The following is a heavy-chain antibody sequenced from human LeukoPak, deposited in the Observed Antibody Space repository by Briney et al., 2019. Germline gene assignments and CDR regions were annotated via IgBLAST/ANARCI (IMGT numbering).Heavy chain of an antibody. CDR3: ARGFGLGGATVPPQFDY. CDR1: GYTLPDHY. CDR2: INPDSGVA. D-gene: IGHD1-26*01. Sequence: ASVKVSCKASGYTLPDHYMHWVRQAPGQGLEWMGRINPDSGVANYGQAFRGRVTMTRDPSINTAYMEVSTLRSDDTAVYYCARGFGLGGATVPPQFDYWGQGTLVTVSS. J-gene: IGHJ4*02. V-gene: IGHV1-2*06.